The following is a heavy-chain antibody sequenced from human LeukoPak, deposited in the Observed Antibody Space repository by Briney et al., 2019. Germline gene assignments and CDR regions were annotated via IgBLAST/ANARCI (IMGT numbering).Heavy chain of an antibody. V-gene: IGHV3-21*01. CDR3: ARDHPDYGVLLFDY. D-gene: IGHD4-17*01. Sequence: GGSLRLSCAASGFTFSSYSMNWVRQAPGKGLEWVSSISSSSSYIYYADSVKGRFTISRDNAKNSLYLQMNSLRDEDTAVYYCARDHPDYGVLLFDYWGQGTLVTVSS. CDR1: GFTFSSYS. CDR2: ISSSSSYI. J-gene: IGHJ4*02.